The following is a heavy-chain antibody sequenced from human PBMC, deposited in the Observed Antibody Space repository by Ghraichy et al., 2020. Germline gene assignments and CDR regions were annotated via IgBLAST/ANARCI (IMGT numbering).Heavy chain of an antibody. V-gene: IGHV3-48*02. CDR3: ARGSRVVRFFYYDGMDV. J-gene: IGHJ6*02. CDR2: ITSSSSTK. D-gene: IGHD4-23*01. Sequence: GSLRLSCVGSGFTFSSYSMNWVRQSPGKGLEWVSYITSSSSTKSYADSVKGRFTISRDNAQNSLYLQMNSLRDEDAAVYYCARGSRVVRFFYYDGMDVWGQGTTVTVSS. CDR1: GFTFSSYS.